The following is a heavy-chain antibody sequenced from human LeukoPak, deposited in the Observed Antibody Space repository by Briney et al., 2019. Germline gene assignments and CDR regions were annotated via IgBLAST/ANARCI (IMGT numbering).Heavy chain of an antibody. V-gene: IGHV3-7*05. D-gene: IGHD6-25*01. CDR2: IKQDGSEK. J-gene: IGHJ2*01. CDR3: ARYLAAGYFDL. Sequence: GGSLRLSCAASGFIFSSYWMSWVRQTPGKGLEWVANIKQDGSEKYYVDSVKGRFTISRDNAKNSLYLQMNSLRAEDTAVYYCARYLAAGYFDLWGRGTLVTVSS. CDR1: GFIFSSYW.